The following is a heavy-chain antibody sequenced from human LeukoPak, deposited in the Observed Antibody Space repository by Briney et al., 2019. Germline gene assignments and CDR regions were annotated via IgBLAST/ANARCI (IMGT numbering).Heavy chain of an antibody. CDR2: ISYGGSNK. D-gene: IGHD3-22*01. V-gene: IGHV3-30*18. CDR3: AHDYYDSSGYYRQIPYFDY. CDR1: GFTFSSYG. J-gene: IGHJ4*02. Sequence: GGSLRLSCAASGFTFSSYGMHWVRQAPGKGLEWVAVISYGGSNKYYADSVKGRFTISRDNSKNTLYLQMNSLRAEDTAVYYCAHDYYDSSGYYRQIPYFDYWGQGTLVTVSS.